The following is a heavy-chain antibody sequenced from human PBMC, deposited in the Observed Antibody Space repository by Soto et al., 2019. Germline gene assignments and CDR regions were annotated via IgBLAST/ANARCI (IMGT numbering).Heavy chain of an antibody. Sequence: SVKVSCKASGGVLSNYALTWVRQAPGQGLEWVGGIVPVFGTPNYAPKFQGRVTVTADESTRTGYMELTSLTSEDTAIYYCARDAPLPQGRWLNLDFWGQGTLVTVSS. CDR2: IVPVFGTP. V-gene: IGHV1-69*13. D-gene: IGHD5-12*01. CDR3: ARDAPLPQGRWLNLDF. CDR1: GGVLSNYA. J-gene: IGHJ4*02.